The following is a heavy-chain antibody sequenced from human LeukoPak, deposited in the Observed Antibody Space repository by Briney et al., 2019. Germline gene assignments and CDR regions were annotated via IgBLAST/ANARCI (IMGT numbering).Heavy chain of an antibody. CDR2: IYYSGST. CDR1: GGSISSYY. Sequence: SETLSLTCTVSGGSISSYYWSWIRQPPGKGLEWIGYIYYSGSTNYNPSLKSRVTISVDASKSQFSLKLSSVTAADTAVYYCARAQNNYDILTGYYSYNWFDPWGQGTLVTVSS. J-gene: IGHJ5*02. CDR3: ARAQNNYDILTGYYSYNWFDP. D-gene: IGHD3-9*01. V-gene: IGHV4-59*01.